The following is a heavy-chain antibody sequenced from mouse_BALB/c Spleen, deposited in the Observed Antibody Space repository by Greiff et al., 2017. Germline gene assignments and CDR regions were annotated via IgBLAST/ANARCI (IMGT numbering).Heavy chain of an antibody. Sequence: EVHLVESGGGLVQPGGSRKLSCAASGFTFSSFGMHWVRQAPEKGLEWVAYISSGSSTIYYADTVKGRFTISRDNPKNTLFLQMTSLRSEDTAMYYCAREPYGSSLYYFDYWGQGTTLTVSS. CDR3: AREPYGSSLYYFDY. CDR2: ISSGSSTI. CDR1: GFTFSSFG. J-gene: IGHJ2*01. V-gene: IGHV5-17*02. D-gene: IGHD1-1*01.